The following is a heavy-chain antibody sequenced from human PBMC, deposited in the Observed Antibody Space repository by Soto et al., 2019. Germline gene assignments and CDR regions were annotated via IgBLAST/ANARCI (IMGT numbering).Heavy chain of an antibody. CDR1: GGSFSGYY. CDR3: ARVGRGYSYGPGYYYYGMDV. V-gene: IGHV4-34*01. J-gene: IGHJ6*02. D-gene: IGHD5-18*01. Sequence: QVQLQQWGAGLLKPSETLSLTCAVYGGSFSGYYWSWIRQPPGKGLEWIGEINHSGSTNYNPSLTSRVTTSVDTSKNQFSLKLSSVTAADTAVYYCARVGRGYSYGPGYYYYGMDVWGQGTTVTVSS. CDR2: INHSGST.